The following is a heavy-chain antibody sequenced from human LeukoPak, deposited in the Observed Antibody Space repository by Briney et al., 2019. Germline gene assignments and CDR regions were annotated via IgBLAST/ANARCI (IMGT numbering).Heavy chain of an antibody. V-gene: IGHV3-74*01. CDR3: AKDYYGSGTYFYSYSYMDV. CDR1: GFTFRSYW. J-gene: IGHJ6*03. D-gene: IGHD3-10*01. Sequence: PGGSLRLSCAASGFTFRSYWMHWVRQAPGRGLLWVSRINSDGSSTSYADSVKGRFTISRDNAKNTVYLQMNSLRAEDTAVYYCAKDYYGSGTYFYSYSYMDVWGKGTTVTVSS. CDR2: INSDGSST.